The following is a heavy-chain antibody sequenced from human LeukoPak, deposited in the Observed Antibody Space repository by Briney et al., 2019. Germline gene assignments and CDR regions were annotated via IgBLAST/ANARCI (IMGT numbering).Heavy chain of an antibody. Sequence: GGSLRLSCAASGFTFSSYSMNWVRQAPGKGLEWVSYISSSSSSIYYADSVKGRFTISRDNAKNSLYLQMNSLRVEDTAVYYCARVGKYYDIDYWGQGTLVTVSS. CDR1: GFTFSSYS. D-gene: IGHD3-3*01. V-gene: IGHV3-48*01. CDR3: ARVGKYYDIDY. CDR2: ISSSSSSI. J-gene: IGHJ4*02.